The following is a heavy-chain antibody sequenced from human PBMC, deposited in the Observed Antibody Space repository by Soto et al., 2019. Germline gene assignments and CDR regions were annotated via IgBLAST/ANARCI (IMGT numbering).Heavy chain of an antibody. CDR2: IYHSGST. V-gene: IGHV4-4*02. J-gene: IGHJ4*02. CDR3: GRVDY. Sequence: SETLSLTCAVSGGSISSTNWWSWVRQPPGKGLEWIGEIYHSGSTNYNPSLRSRVTISVEKSKNQSSLKTDDTAVYYCVAYSYGRVDYWGQGTLVTVSS. CDR1: GGSISSTNW. D-gene: IGHD5-18*01.